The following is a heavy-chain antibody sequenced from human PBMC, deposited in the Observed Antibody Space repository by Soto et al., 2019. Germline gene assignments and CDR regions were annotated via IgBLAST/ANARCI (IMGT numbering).Heavy chain of an antibody. V-gene: IGHV3-23*01. CDR3: VYGYYFDY. D-gene: IGHD3-10*01. CDR2: FRTGGDDGTT. CDR1: GFTFSSYS. J-gene: IGHJ4*02. Sequence: PGGSLRLSCAASGFTFSSYSMSWVRQAPGKGLEWVSGFRTGGDDGTTYYADSVKGRFTISRDNAKNSLYLQMNSLRAEDTAVYYCVYGYYFDYWGQGTLVTVSS.